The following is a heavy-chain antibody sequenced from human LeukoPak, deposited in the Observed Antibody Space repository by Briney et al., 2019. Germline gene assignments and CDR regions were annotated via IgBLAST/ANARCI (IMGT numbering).Heavy chain of an antibody. CDR3: AKGPPREDPLDAFDI. J-gene: IGHJ3*02. D-gene: IGHD3-10*01. Sequence: AGGSLRLSCAASGFTFSSYAMSWVRQAPGKGLEWVSGINGNGDITYYADSVKGRFTISRDNSKNTLYLQMNGLRAEDTAVYYCAKGPPREDPLDAFDIWGQGTMVTVSS. CDR1: GFTFSSYA. CDR2: INGNGDIT. V-gene: IGHV3-23*01.